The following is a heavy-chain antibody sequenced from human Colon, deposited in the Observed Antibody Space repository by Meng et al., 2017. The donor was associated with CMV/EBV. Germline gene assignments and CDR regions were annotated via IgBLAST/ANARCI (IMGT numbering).Heavy chain of an antibody. CDR3: AFRTSQILFDV. CDR2: ISGTGDNV. Sequence: ELQLGGPGGGLVKPGGSLRLSCAASGFTFSNFYMNWVRQPPGKGLEWVSSISGTGDNVYYADSVKGRFSISRDNAKNLLYLQMNSLRADDTAVYYCAFRTSQILFDVWGRGTLVTVSS. D-gene: IGHD1-1*01. V-gene: IGHV3-21*01. CDR1: GFTFSNFY. J-gene: IGHJ2*01.